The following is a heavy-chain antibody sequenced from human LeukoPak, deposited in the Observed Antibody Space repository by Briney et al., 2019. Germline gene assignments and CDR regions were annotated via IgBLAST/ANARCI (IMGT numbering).Heavy chain of an antibody. V-gene: IGHV3-30-3*01. CDR1: GFTVSSYA. Sequence: GGSLRLSCAASGFTVSSYAMHWVRQAPGKGLEWVAVISYDGSNKYYADSVKGRFTISRDNSKNTLYLQMNSLRAEDTAVYYCARSLGYYPAGYWGQGTLVTVSS. CDR3: ARSLGYYPAGY. J-gene: IGHJ4*02. CDR2: ISYDGSNK. D-gene: IGHD3-22*01.